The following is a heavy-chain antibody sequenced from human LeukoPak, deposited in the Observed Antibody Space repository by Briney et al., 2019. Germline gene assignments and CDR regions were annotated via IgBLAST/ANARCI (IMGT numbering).Heavy chain of an antibody. CDR1: GYSISSGYY. CDR3: AGTARTIFGVVVDC. D-gene: IGHD3-3*01. CDR2: IYHSGST. J-gene: IGHJ4*02. Sequence: SETLSLTCAVSGYSISSGYYWGCIRQPPGKGLEWIGSIYHSGSTYYNPSLKSRVTISVDTSKNQFSLKLSSVTAADTAVYYCAGTARTIFGVVVDCWGKGTLVTVSS. V-gene: IGHV4-38-2*01.